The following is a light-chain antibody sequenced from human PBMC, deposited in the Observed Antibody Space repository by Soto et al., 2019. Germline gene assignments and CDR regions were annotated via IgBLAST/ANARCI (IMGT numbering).Light chain of an antibody. CDR3: CSYAGSSAWV. Sequence: QSVLTQPASVSGSPGQSITISCTGTSSDVGSYNLVSWYQQHPGKAPKLMIYEGSKRPSGVSNRFSGSKSGNTASLTISGLQAEDEADYYCCSYAGSSAWVFATGTKVTVL. V-gene: IGLV2-23*01. CDR1: SSDVGSYNL. J-gene: IGLJ1*01. CDR2: EGS.